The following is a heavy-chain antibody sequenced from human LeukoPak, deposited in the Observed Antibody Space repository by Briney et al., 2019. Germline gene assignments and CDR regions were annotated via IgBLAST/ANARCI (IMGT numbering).Heavy chain of an antibody. J-gene: IGHJ4*02. CDR3: ARSDSGYDFAY. D-gene: IGHD5-12*01. CDR1: GYTFTSYG. V-gene: IGHV1-18*01. Sequence: ASVKVSCKASGYTFTSYGINWVRQAPGQGLEWMGWISVYNGNTNYAQKLQDRVTMTTETSTIIAYMELRSLRSDDTAVYYCARSDSGYDFAYWGQGTLVTVSS. CDR2: ISVYNGNT.